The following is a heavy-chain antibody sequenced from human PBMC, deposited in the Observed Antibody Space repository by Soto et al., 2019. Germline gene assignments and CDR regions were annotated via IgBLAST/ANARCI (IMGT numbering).Heavy chain of an antibody. V-gene: IGHV3-23*01. CDR1: GFTFSSYA. J-gene: IGHJ6*02. D-gene: IGHD6-13*01. CDR2: ISGSGGST. Sequence: GGSLRLSCAASGFTFSSYAMSWVRQAPGKGLEWVSAISGSGGSTYYADSVKGRFTISRDNSKNTLYLQTNSLRAEDTAVYYCAKELGLHSSSWTDYYYGMDVWGQGTTVTVSS. CDR3: AKELGLHSSSWTDYYYGMDV.